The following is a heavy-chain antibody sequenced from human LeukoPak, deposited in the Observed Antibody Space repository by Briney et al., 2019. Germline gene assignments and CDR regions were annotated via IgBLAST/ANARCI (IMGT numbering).Heavy chain of an antibody. Sequence: GASVKVSCKATGYTFTSYDINWVRQATGQGVEGRGRMNPNSGNTGYAQKFQGRATMTRNTSISTAYMALSSLRSEDTAVYYCARELWNDRYRAYYYYGMDVWGQGPTVTVSS. CDR1: GYTFTSYD. CDR3: ARELWNDRYRAYYYYGMDV. V-gene: IGHV1-8*01. D-gene: IGHD1-1*01. J-gene: IGHJ6*02. CDR2: MNPNSGNT.